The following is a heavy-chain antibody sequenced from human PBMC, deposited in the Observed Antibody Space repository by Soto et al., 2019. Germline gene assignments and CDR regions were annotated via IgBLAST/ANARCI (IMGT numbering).Heavy chain of an antibody. CDR1: GDPVSSGSYY. CDR3: AAKLGTTHYFDF. V-gene: IGHV4-31*03. D-gene: IGHD7-27*01. CDR2: IYHTGST. Sequence: QVQLQESGPGLVQPSQTLSLTCSVSGDPVSSGSYYWTWVRQHPVTGLEWIGYIYHTGSTYYNPSLQSRLIMSIHTSKNQFSLHLYSVTAADTAVYFCAAKLGTTHYFDFWGQGSLVAVSS. J-gene: IGHJ4*02.